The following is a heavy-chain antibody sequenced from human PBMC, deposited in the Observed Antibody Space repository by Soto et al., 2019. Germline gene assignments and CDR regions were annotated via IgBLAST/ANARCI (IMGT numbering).Heavy chain of an antibody. V-gene: IGHV3-30-3*01. CDR3: VRDTNLVATTDYSSYGLDV. Sequence: QVQLVESGGGVVQPGRSLRLSCAASGFTLSGYSMHWVRQAPGKGLEWVAVTSHDGSNNYYADSVKGRFTISGDNSKNTLYLQMDGLRPEDTAVYFCVRDTNLVATTDYSSYGLDVWGQGTTVTVSS. CDR1: GFTLSGYS. D-gene: IGHD1-26*01. J-gene: IGHJ6*02. CDR2: TSHDGSNN.